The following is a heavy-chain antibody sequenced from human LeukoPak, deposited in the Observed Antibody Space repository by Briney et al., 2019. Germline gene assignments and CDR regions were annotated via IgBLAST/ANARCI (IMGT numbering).Heavy chain of an antibody. CDR2: IYYSGST. J-gene: IGHJ6*02. CDR3: ARDVPWLGGDYYYYGMDV. CDR1: GGSISSYY. V-gene: IGHV4-59*01. Sequence: SETLSLTCTVSGGSISSYYWSWLRQPPGKGLEWIGYIYYSGSTNYNPSLKSRVTISVDTSKNQFSLKLSSVTAADTAVYYCARDVPWLGGDYYYYGMDVWGQGTTVTVSS. D-gene: IGHD6-19*01.